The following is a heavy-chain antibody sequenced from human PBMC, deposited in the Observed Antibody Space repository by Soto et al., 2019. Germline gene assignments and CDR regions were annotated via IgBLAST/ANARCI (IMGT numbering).Heavy chain of an antibody. J-gene: IGHJ3*02. CDR2: ISYSGST. Sequence: QVQLQESGPGLVKPSQTLSLTCTVSGGSISSGGYYWSWTRQHPGKGLEWIGYISYSGSTYYNPSLRSRVTIAVETSSNQFSLKLTSVTAADTAVYYCASFVVVPAALDAFDIWGQGRMVTVSS. V-gene: IGHV4-31*03. CDR1: GGSISSGGYY. D-gene: IGHD2-2*01. CDR3: ASFVVVPAALDAFDI.